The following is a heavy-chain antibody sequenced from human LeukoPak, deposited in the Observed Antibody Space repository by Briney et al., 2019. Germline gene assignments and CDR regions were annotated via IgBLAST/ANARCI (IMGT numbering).Heavy chain of an antibody. V-gene: IGHV1-69*04. CDR1: GGTFSSYA. J-gene: IGHJ4*02. CDR2: FIPILGIA. D-gene: IGHD1-26*01. CDR3: ARDLGVGATIKFGY. Sequence: SVTVSCKASGGTFSSYAISWVRQAPGQGLEWMGRFIPILGIANYAQKFQGRVTITADKSTSTAYMELSSLRSEDTAVYYCARDLGVGATIKFGYWGQGTLVTVSS.